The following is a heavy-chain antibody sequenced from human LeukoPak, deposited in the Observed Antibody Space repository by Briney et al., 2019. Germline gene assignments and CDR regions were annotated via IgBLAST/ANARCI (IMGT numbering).Heavy chain of an antibody. CDR3: ARIPAT. Sequence: SETLSFTCTVSGGSFSPYYWSWIRQTPGKGLEWIGYIYTSGTTNYNPSLKSRVTISVDTSKNQFSLNLNSVTAADTAVYYCARIPATWGQGTLVTVSS. V-gene: IGHV4-4*09. D-gene: IGHD6-25*01. J-gene: IGHJ4*02. CDR2: IYTSGTT. CDR1: GGSFSPYY.